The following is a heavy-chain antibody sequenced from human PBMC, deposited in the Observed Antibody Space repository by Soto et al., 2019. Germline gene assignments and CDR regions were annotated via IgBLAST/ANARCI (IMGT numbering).Heavy chain of an antibody. CDR3: ARVPFGDYQLLSYFDY. CDR2: INHSGST. V-gene: IGHV4-34*01. J-gene: IGHJ4*02. Sequence: QVQLQQWGAGLLKPSETLSLTCAVYGGSFSGYYWSWIRQPPGKGLEWIGEINHSGSTNYNPSLKSRVTMSIDTSKNQFSLNLSSVTAADTAVYFCARVPFGDYQLLSYFDYWGQGTLVTVSS. D-gene: IGHD2-2*01. CDR1: GGSFSGYY.